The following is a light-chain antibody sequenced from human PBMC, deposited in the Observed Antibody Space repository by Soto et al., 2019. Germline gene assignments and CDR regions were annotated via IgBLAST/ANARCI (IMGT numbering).Light chain of an antibody. CDR3: QQSHSSEYS. J-gene: IGKJ2*01. Sequence: IQLTQSPSSLSASVGDRVTITCRTSQSISAYLNWYRQKPGQSPELLIYATSNLHSGVPSRFSGSGSVTEFTLTINSLQPEDLATYYCQQSHSSEYSFGQETRLEI. CDR2: ATS. CDR1: QSISAY. V-gene: IGKV1-39*01.